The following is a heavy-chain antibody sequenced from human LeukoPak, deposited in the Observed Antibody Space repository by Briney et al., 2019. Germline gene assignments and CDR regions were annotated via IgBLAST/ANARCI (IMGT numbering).Heavy chain of an antibody. CDR3: ARDGGDYPRAFDI. V-gene: IGHV1-69*05. CDR1: GGTFSSYA. Sequence: ASVKVSCKASGGTFSSYAISWVRQAPGQGLEWMGGIIPIFGTANYAQKFQGRVTITTDESTSIAYMELSSLRSEDTAVYYCARDGGDYPRAFDIWGQGTMVTVSS. CDR2: IIPIFGTA. J-gene: IGHJ3*02. D-gene: IGHD4-17*01.